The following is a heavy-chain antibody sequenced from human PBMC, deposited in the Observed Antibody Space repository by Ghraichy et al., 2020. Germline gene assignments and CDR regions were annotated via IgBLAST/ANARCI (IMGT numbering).Heavy chain of an antibody. J-gene: IGHJ6*02. CDR1: GGSISSGSYY. CDR2: IYTSGST. CDR3: AAGGIQLWFGYYYYGMDV. V-gene: IGHV4-61*02. Sequence: SETLSLTCTVSGGSISSGSYYWSWIRQPAGQGLEWIGRIYTSGSTNYNPSLKSRVTISVDTSKNQLSLKLSSVTAADTAVYYCAAGGIQLWFGYYYYGMDVWGQGTTVTVSS. D-gene: IGHD5-18*01.